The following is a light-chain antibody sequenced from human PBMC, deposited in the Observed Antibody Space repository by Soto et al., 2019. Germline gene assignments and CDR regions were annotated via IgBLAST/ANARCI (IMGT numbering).Light chain of an antibody. CDR3: AAWVNKGFF. CDR2: EHN. Sequence: QSVLTQQPAVSAAPGQKVTISCAGSSSNIGSNYVSWYQQFPGAAPKLLIYEHNKRPSGVPDRFSGSRSATSATLDITGLQAGDEADYYCAAWVNKGFFFGTGTKVTVL. V-gene: IGLV1-51*02. J-gene: IGLJ1*01. CDR1: SSNIGSNY.